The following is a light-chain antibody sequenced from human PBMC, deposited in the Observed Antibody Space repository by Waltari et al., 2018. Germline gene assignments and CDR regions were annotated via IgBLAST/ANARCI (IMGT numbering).Light chain of an antibody. J-gene: IGKJ1*01. CDR2: KAS. Sequence: DIPMTQSPSSLSASVGDKVTITCQASQNINSWLAWFQQKPGQAPKPLIYKASSLESGVPSRFSGSGSGTDFTLTISGLQPEDFATYYCQHYENAPWAFGQGTRVEI. CDR1: QNINSW. V-gene: IGKV1-5*01. CDR3: QHYENAPWA.